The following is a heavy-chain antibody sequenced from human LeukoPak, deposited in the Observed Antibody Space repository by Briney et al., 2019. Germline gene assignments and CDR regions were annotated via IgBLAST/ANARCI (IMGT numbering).Heavy chain of an antibody. J-gene: IGHJ4*02. CDR3: AKVIPPTYYDFWSGYLFDY. CDR1: GFTFSSYA. D-gene: IGHD3-3*01. V-gene: IGHV3-23*01. CDR2: ISGSGGST. Sequence: PGGSLRLSCAASGFTFSSYAMSWVRQAPGKGLEWVSAISGSGGSTYYADSVKGRFTISRDNSKNTLYLQMNSLRAEDTAVYYCAKVIPPTYYDFWSGYLFDYWGQGTLVTVSS.